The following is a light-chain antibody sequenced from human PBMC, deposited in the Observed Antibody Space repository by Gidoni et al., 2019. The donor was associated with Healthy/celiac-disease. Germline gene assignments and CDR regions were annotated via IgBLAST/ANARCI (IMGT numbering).Light chain of an antibody. CDR2: QDS. CDR1: KLGDKY. CDR3: QAWDSSTGGV. V-gene: IGLV3-1*01. J-gene: IGLJ2*01. Sequence: SYELTQPPSVSVSPGQTASITCPGDKLGDKYACWYQQKPGQSPVLVIYQDSKRPSGMPERFSGSNSGNTATLTISGTQAMDEADYYCQAWDSSTGGVFGGGTKLTVL.